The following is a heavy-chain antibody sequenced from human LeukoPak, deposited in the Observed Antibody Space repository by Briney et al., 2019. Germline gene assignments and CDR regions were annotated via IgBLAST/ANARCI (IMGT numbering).Heavy chain of an antibody. CDR1: GYSFTSYW. Sequence: GASLKISCKGSGYSFTSYWIGWVRQMPGKGLEWMGIIYPGDSDTRYSPSFQGQVTISADKSISTAYLQWSSLKASDTAMYYCASGQYYYGSGRPRGYFDYWGQGTLGTVSA. D-gene: IGHD3-10*01. V-gene: IGHV5-51*01. CDR3: ASGQYYYGSGRPRGYFDY. CDR2: IYPGDSDT. J-gene: IGHJ4*02.